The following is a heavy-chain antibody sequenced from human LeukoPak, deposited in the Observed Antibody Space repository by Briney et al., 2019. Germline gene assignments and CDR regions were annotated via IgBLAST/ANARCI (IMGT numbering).Heavy chain of an antibody. CDR1: GFTFSSYS. V-gene: IGHV3-21*01. Sequence: GGSLRLSCAASGFTFSSYSMNWVRQAPGKGLEWVSSISSSSSYIYYADSVKGRFTISRDNSKNTLYLQMNSLRAEDTAVYYCAKGPMVRGVAYYYYYMDVWGKGTTVTISS. J-gene: IGHJ6*03. CDR3: AKGPMVRGVAYYYYYMDV. CDR2: ISSSSSYI. D-gene: IGHD3-10*01.